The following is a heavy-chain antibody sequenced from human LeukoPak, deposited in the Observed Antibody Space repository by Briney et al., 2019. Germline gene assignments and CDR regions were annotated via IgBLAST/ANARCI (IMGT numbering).Heavy chain of an antibody. J-gene: IGHJ6*03. Sequence: PSETLSLTCTVSGGSISSYYWSWIRQPPGKGLEWIGYIYYSGSTNYNPSLKSRVTISVDTSKNQFSLKLSSVTAADTAVYYCARGPPRGATGYYMDVWGKGTTVTVSS. D-gene: IGHD1-26*01. V-gene: IGHV4-59*08. CDR1: GGSISSYY. CDR3: ARGPPRGATGYYMDV. CDR2: IYYSGST.